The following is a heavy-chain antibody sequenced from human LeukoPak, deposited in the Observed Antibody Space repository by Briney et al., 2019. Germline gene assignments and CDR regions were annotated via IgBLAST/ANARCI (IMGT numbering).Heavy chain of an antibody. CDR3: ARGGVDYYGSGSSYYYYMDV. CDR2: ISSSGSTI. Sequence: AGGSLRLSCAASGFTFSSYEMNWVRQAPGKGLEWVSYISSSGSTIYYADSVKGRFTISRDNAKNSLYLQMNSLRAEDTAVYYCARGGVDYYGSGSSYYYYMDVWGKGTTVTVSS. V-gene: IGHV3-48*03. J-gene: IGHJ6*03. D-gene: IGHD3-10*01. CDR1: GFTFSSYE.